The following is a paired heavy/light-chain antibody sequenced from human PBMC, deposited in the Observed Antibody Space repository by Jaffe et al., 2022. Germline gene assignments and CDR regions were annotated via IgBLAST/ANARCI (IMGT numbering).Light chain of an antibody. V-gene: IGKV1-12*01. J-gene: IGKJ4*01. CDR3: QQSNSFPLT. CDR1: QDISTW. CDR2: TAS. Sequence: DIQMTQSPSSVSASVGDRVTITCRASQDISTWLAWYQQKPGKAPKLLIYTASSLQSGVPSRFSGSGSGTDFTLTISSLQPEDFATYHCQQSNSFPLTFGGGTKVEIK.
Heavy chain of an antibody. Sequence: QLQLQESGPGLVKPSETLSLTCTVSGGSITSYSYYWGWIRQPPGKGLEWIGSIYYSAITYYNPSLKSRVTISIDTSKNQFSLQLTSVTAADTAIYYCARHKFNSGWYNFDYWGQGTLVTVSS. CDR2: IYYSAIT. D-gene: IGHD6-19*01. J-gene: IGHJ4*02. CDR1: GGSITSYSYY. CDR3: ARHKFNSGWYNFDY. V-gene: IGHV4-39*01.